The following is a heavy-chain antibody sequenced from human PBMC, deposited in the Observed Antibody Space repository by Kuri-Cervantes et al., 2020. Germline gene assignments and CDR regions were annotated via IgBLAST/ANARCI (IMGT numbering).Heavy chain of an antibody. D-gene: IGHD3-22*01. CDR1: GYTFTGYY. Sequence: ASVKVSCKASGYTFTGYYMHWVRQAPGQGLEWMGWINPNSGGTNYAQKFQGRVTMTRDTSISTAYMELSRLRSDDTAVYYCAREGYDSGGYYPGGWFDHWGQGTLVTVSS. CDR2: INPNSGGT. V-gene: IGHV1-2*02. CDR3: AREGYDSGGYYPGGWFDH. J-gene: IGHJ5*02.